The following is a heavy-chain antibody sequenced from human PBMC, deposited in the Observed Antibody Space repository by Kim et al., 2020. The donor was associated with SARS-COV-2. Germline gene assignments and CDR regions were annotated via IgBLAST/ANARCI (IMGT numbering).Heavy chain of an antibody. CDR1: GGSISSSSYY. CDR3: ARDGPYSSGWYGGFDY. V-gene: IGHV4-39*02. D-gene: IGHD6-19*01. CDR2: IYYSGST. Sequence: SETLSLTCTVSGGSISSSSYYWGWIRQPPGKGLEWIGSIYYSGSTYYNPSLKSRVTISVDTSKNQFSLKLSSVTAADTAVYYCARDGPYSSGWYGGFDY. J-gene: IGHJ4*01.